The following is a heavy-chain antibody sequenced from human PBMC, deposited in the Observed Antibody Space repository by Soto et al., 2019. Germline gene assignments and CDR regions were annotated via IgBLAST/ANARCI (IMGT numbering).Heavy chain of an antibody. CDR1: GYTFTSYG. V-gene: IGHV1-18*01. J-gene: IGHJ3*02. CDR3: ARVEPTFSGRLVLNAFDI. Sequence: ASVKVSCKASGYTFTSYGISWVRQAPGQGLEWMGWISAYNGNTNYAQKLQGRVTMTTDTSTSTAYMELRSLRSDDTAVYYCARVEPTFSGRLVLNAFDIWGQGTMVT. CDR2: ISAYNGNT. D-gene: IGHD6-19*01.